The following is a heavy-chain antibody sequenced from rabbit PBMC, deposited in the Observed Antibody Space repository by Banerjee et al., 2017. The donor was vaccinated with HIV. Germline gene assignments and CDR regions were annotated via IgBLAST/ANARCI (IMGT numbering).Heavy chain of an antibody. CDR3: ARDLAGTGAIDYNL. CDR2: IYTSSDDT. J-gene: IGHJ4*01. D-gene: IGHD7-1*01. V-gene: IGHV1S45*01. CDR1: GFDLSAYRY. Sequence: QEQLVESGGGLVQPEGSLTLTCKASGFDLSAYRYMCWVRQAPGKGLEWIACIYTSSDDTWYASWAKGRFTISKTSSTTVTLQMTSLTAADTATYFCARDLAGTGAIDYNLWGPGTLVTVS.